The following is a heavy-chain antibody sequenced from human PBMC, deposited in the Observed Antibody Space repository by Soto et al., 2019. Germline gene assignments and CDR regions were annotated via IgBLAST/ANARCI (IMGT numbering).Heavy chain of an antibody. Sequence: ASVKVSCKTSGYTFAAYYIHWIRQAPGQGLEWMGWINPTNGGTVYAQNFQDRVTMTRDTSISTAYMELRRLNSDDTAVYYCARDPDYGDYWGYFFDSWGQGTPVTVSS. V-gene: IGHV1-2*02. J-gene: IGHJ4*02. CDR2: INPTNGGT. CDR1: GYTFAAYY. CDR3: ARDPDYGDYWGYFFDS. D-gene: IGHD4-17*01.